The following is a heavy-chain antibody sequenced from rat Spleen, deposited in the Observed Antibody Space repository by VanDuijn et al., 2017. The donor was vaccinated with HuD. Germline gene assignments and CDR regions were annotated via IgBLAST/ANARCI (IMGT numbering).Heavy chain of an antibody. D-gene: IGHD1-1*01. J-gene: IGHJ4*01. CDR1: GFTFSNYD. V-gene: IGHV5-27*01. CDR3: ATDYSGESIMDA. CDR2: ISTSGGST. Sequence: EVQLVESGGGLVQPGRSLKLSCAASGFTFSNYDMAWVRQAPTKGLEWVASISTSGGSTYYRDSVKGRFTVSRDNAKSTLYLQMDSLRSEDTATYYCATDYSGESIMDAWGQGASVTVSS.